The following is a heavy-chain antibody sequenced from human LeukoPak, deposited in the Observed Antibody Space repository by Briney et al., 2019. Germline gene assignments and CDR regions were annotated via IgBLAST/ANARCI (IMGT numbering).Heavy chain of an antibody. V-gene: IGHV3-74*01. J-gene: IGHJ6*03. CDR1: GFTFNSFW. CDR2: INSDGIRT. Sequence: GGSLRLSCAASGFTFNSFWMYWVRQVPGKGLLWVARINSDGIRTSHADSVQGRFTISRDNADNTLYLQMNSLRVEDTAVYYCARGGSGSGYHYYYYYMDVWGKGTTVTISS. CDR3: ARGGSGSGYHYYYYYMDV. D-gene: IGHD3-22*01.